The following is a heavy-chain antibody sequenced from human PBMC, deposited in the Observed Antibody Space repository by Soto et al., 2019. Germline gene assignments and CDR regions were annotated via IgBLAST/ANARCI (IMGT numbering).Heavy chain of an antibody. CDR1: GYTFTGYY. D-gene: IGHD2-21*01. CDR2: INPSGGST. Sequence: ASVKVYCKASGYTFTGYYMHWVRQAPGQGLEWMGWINPSGGSTSYAQKFQGRVTMTRDTSTSTVYMELSSLRSEDTAVYYCAREKSVRDYVYYYYIYVRAQRTTVTVSS. V-gene: IGHV1-46*03. CDR3: AREKSVRDYVYYYYIYV. J-gene: IGHJ6*03.